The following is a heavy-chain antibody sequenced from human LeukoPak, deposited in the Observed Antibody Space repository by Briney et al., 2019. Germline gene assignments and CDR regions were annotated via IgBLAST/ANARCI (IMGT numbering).Heavy chain of an antibody. Sequence: PSQTLSLTCTVSGGSISSGGYCWSWIRQHPGKGLEWIGHIYYSGSTYYNPSLKSRVTISVDTSKNQFSLKLSSVTAADTAVYYCARELLYYDILYGMDVWGQGTTVTVSS. CDR1: GGSISSGGYC. CDR2: IYYSGST. J-gene: IGHJ6*02. V-gene: IGHV4-31*03. CDR3: ARELLYYDILYGMDV. D-gene: IGHD3-9*01.